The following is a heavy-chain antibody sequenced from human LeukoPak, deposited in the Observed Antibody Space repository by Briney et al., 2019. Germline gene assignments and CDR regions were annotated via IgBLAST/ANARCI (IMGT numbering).Heavy chain of an antibody. Sequence: GGSLRLSCAASGFTFSSYAMSWVRQAPGKGLEWVSATSANDDSTYYADSVKGRFTISRDNSKNTLYLQMDSLRAEDSAVYYCAKYYEILTGSLPQAHDYWGQGTLVSVSS. CDR2: TSANDDST. CDR1: GFTFSSYA. D-gene: IGHD3-9*01. V-gene: IGHV3-23*01. J-gene: IGHJ4*02. CDR3: AKYYEILTGSLPQAHDY.